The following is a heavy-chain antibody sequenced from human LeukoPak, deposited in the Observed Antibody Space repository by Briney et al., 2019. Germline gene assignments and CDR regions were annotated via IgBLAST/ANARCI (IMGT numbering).Heavy chain of an antibody. J-gene: IGHJ6*02. CDR1: GGSISGSSYY. V-gene: IGHV4-39*01. Sequence: SETLSLTCTVSGGSISGSSYYWGWIRQPPGKGLEWIGSIYYSGSTYYNPSLKSRVTISVDTSKNQFSLKLNSVTATDTAVYYCARQGGSFYYYGMDVWGQGTTVTVSS. CDR3: ARQGGSFYYYGMDV. CDR2: IYYSGST. D-gene: IGHD2-15*01.